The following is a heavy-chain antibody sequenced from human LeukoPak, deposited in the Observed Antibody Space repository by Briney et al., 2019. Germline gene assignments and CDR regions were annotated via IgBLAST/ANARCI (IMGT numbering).Heavy chain of an antibody. J-gene: IGHJ4*02. D-gene: IGHD2-2*02. CDR1: GYTFTSYA. CDR2: INAGNGNT. V-gene: IGHV1-3*01. Sequence: GASVKVSCKASGYTFTSYAMHWVRQAPGQRLEWMGWINAGNGNTKYSQKFQGRVTITRDTSASTVYMELSSLRSEDTAVYYCARGGGDIVVVPAAIPYDYWGQGTLVTVSS. CDR3: ARGGGDIVVVPAAIPYDY.